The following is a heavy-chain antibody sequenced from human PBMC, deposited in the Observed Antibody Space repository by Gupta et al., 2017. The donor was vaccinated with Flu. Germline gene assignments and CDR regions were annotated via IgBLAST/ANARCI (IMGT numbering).Heavy chain of an antibody. Sequence: QVQLQESGPGLVKPSETLSLTCSVSGGSIENYFWSWIRQTPGKGLEWIGYVFYSGTTNYNPSLESRVTISLDWAKSQFSLRLRSVTAADTAVYYCAGKTNAFDPWGQGILVTVSA. CDR2: VFYSGTT. CDR1: GGSIENYF. CDR3: AGKTNAFDP. V-gene: IGHV4-59*01. D-gene: IGHD2-8*01. J-gene: IGHJ5*02.